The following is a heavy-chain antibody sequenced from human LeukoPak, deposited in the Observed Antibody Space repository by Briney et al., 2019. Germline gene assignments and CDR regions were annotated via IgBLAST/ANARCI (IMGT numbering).Heavy chain of an antibody. J-gene: IGHJ3*02. CDR2: ISSSGSTI. D-gene: IGHD5-24*01. Sequence: GGSLRLSCAASGFTFSSYEMNWVRQAPGKGLEWVSYISSSGSTIYYADSVKGRFTISRDNAKNSLYLQMNSLRAEDTAVYYCAREWGVATIYTDAFDIWGQGTMVTVSS. V-gene: IGHV3-48*03. CDR3: AREWGVATIYTDAFDI. CDR1: GFTFSSYE.